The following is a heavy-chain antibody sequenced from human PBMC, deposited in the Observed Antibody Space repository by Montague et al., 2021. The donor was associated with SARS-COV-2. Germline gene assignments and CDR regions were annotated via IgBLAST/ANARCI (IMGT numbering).Heavy chain of an antibody. D-gene: IGHD3-10*02. J-gene: IGHJ4*02. CDR1: GGSLSGYY. CDR2: IVHTGTT. CDR3: ARTFDVFKHDN. Sequence: SETLSLTCAVYGGSLSGYYWSWIRQFPGKGLEWIGEIVHTGTTKYNPSLESRVTMLIDTSKKQFSLNLTSMTAADTAVYYCARTFDVFKHDNWGQGTLVAVSS. V-gene: IGHV4-34*12.